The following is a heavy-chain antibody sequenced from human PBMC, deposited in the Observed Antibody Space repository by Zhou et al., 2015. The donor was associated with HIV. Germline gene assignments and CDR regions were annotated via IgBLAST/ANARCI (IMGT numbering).Heavy chain of an antibody. Sequence: QVQLVQSGAEVKKPGASVKVSCKASGYTFSNYGISWVRQAPGQGLEWMGWISGYNGNTNYAQNLQGRVTMTTDTSTSTAYMELRSLRSDDTAVYYCARARYCSSTSCAYGMDVWGQGTTVTVSS. CDR2: ISGYNGNT. V-gene: IGHV1-18*01. J-gene: IGHJ6*02. CDR3: ARARYCSSTSCAYGMDV. D-gene: IGHD2-2*01. CDR1: GYTFSNYG.